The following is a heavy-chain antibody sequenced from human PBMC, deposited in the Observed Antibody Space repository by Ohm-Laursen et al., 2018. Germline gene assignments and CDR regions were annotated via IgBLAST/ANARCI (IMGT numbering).Heavy chain of an antibody. J-gene: IGHJ4*02. CDR3: AREVGDYGFDY. CDR1: GFTFADYA. Sequence: GSLRLSCTASGFTFADYAMHWVRQAPGKGLEWVSVIYSGGSTYYADSVKGRFTISRDNSKNTVYLQMNSLRAEDTAVYYCAREVGDYGFDYWGQGTLVTVSS. D-gene: IGHD4-17*01. CDR2: IYSGGST. V-gene: IGHV3-23*03.